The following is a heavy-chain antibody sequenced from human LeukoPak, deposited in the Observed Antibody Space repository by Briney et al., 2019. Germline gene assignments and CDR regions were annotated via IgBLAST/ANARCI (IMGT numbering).Heavy chain of an antibody. CDR1: GYTFTGYY. Sequence: ASVKVSCKASGYTFTGYYMHWVRQAPGQGLEWMGWINPNSGGTNYAQKFQGRVTMTRDTSISTAYMELSSLRSEDTAVYYCARTAVLRYFDWFPHYYYYMDVWGKGTTVTISS. D-gene: IGHD3-9*01. V-gene: IGHV1-2*02. CDR3: ARTAVLRYFDWFPHYYYYMDV. J-gene: IGHJ6*03. CDR2: INPNSGGT.